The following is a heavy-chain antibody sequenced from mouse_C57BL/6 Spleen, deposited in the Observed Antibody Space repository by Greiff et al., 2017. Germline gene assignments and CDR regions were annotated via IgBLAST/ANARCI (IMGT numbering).Heavy chain of an antibody. Sequence: EVKLMESGGGLVKPGGSLKLSCAASGFTFSSYAMSWVRQTPEKRLEWVATISDGGSYTYYPDNVKGRFTISRDNAKNNLYLQMSHLKSEDTAMYYCARALYSNYEGVWDYWGQGTTLTVSS. CDR1: GFTFSSYA. CDR3: ARALYSNYEGVWDY. CDR2: ISDGGSYT. J-gene: IGHJ2*01. V-gene: IGHV5-4*03. D-gene: IGHD2-5*01.